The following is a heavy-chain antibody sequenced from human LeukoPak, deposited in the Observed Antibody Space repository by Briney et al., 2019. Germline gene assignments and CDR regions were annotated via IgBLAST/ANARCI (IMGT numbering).Heavy chain of an antibody. D-gene: IGHD4-17*01. CDR1: GGSFSGYY. CDR3: ARFGDYNPPSQYNWFDP. CDR2: IYYSGST. J-gene: IGHJ5*02. Sequence: PSETLSLTCAVYGGSFSGYYWSWIRQPPGKGLEWIGYIYYSGSTYYNPSLKSRVTISVDTSKNQFSLKLSSVTATDTAVYYCARFGDYNPPSQYNWFDPWGQGTLVTVSS. V-gene: IGHV4-34*09.